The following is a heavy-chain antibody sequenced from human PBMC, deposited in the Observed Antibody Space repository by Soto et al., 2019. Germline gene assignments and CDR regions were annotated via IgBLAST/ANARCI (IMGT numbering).Heavy chain of an antibody. CDR3: AKDQAAAAGTSGMDV. D-gene: IGHD6-13*01. V-gene: IGHV3-30*18. CDR1: GFTFSSYG. CDR2: ISYDGSNK. J-gene: IGHJ6*02. Sequence: GGSLRLSCAASGFTFSSYGMHWVRQAPGKGLEWVAVISYDGSNKYYADSVKGRFTISRDNSKNTLYLQMNSLRAEDTAVYYCAKDQAAAAGTSGMDVWGQGTTVTVSS.